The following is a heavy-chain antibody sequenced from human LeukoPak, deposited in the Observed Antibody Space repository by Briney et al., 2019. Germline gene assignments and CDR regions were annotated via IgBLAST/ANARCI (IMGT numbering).Heavy chain of an antibody. CDR2: ISGNSGRT. D-gene: IGHD6-13*01. Sequence: GGSLRLSCAASGLTFSSYAMSWVRQAPGKGLEWVSSISGNSGRTYYADSVKGRFSISRDNSNNTLYLQMNSLRAEDAAVYYCAKSTSSWERVDYWGQGTPVTVSS. J-gene: IGHJ4*02. V-gene: IGHV3-23*01. CDR1: GLTFSSYA. CDR3: AKSTSSWERVDY.